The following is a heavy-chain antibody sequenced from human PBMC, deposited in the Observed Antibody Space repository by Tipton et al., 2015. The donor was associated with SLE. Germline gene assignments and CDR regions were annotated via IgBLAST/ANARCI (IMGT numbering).Heavy chain of an antibody. CDR3: ARLRSGSQRRGYDI. Sequence: QLVQSGAEVKKPGASVKVSCKASGDTFTGYDVNWVRQAPGQGLEWLGWMNPNVGNKGYADKFEGRVTISADTSISTVYMELSSLRSEDTALYYCARLRSGSQRRGYDIWGQGTMSTVSS. CDR1: GDTFTGYD. D-gene: IGHD3-22*01. CDR2: MNPNVGNK. V-gene: IGHV1-8*01. J-gene: IGHJ3*02.